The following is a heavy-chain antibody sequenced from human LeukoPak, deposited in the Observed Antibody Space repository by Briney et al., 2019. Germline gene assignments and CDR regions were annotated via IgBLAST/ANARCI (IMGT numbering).Heavy chain of an antibody. J-gene: IGHJ4*02. CDR2: IIPIFGTA. V-gene: IGHV1-69*05. CDR1: GGTFSSYA. CDR3: ARGCGGGSCYSYFDY. D-gene: IGHD2-15*01. Sequence: SVKVSCKASGGTFSSYAISWVRQAPGQGLEWMGRIIPIFGTANYAQKFQGRVTITTDESTSTAYMELSSLRSEDTAVYYCARGCGGGSCYSYFDYWGQGTLVTVSS.